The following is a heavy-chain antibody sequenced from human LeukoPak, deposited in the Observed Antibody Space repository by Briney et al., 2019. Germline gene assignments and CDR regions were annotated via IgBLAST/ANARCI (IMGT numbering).Heavy chain of an antibody. J-gene: IGHJ6*02. CDR2: INPSGGGT. V-gene: IGHV1-46*01. Sequence: ASVKVSCKASGYTFTSYYIHWVRQAPGQGLEWMGVINPSGGGTSYAQKFQGRVTMTRDTSTSTVYMDLRSLRSDDTAVYYCARDGYYDILTGYYGYYYYGMDVWGQGTTVTVSS. CDR3: ARDGYYDILTGYYGYYYYGMDV. CDR1: GYTFTSYY. D-gene: IGHD3-9*01.